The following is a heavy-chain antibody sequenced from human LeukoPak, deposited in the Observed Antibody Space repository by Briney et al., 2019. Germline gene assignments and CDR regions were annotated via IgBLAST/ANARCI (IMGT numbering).Heavy chain of an antibody. CDR2: IDWNGGST. V-gene: IGHV3-20*04. Sequence: PGGSLRLSCAASGFTFDDYGMSWVRQAPGKGLEWVSGIDWNGGSTGYADSVKGRFTISRDNAKNSLYLQMNSLRAEDTALYYCARVLRNPGSGYYFPFDYWGQGTLVTVSS. D-gene: IGHD3-22*01. CDR1: GFTFDDYG. CDR3: ARVLRNPGSGYYFPFDY. J-gene: IGHJ4*02.